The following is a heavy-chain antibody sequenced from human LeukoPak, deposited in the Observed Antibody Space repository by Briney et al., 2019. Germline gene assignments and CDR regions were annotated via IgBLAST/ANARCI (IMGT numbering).Heavy chain of an antibody. Sequence: GGALRLSCAASGFTFSSYEMKWVRQAPREGLEWVSYICGSGSIIYYADSVKGRFTISRDNAKNSLYLQMNSLRAEDTAVYYCARGNGLYCGGDCYSYYYYYMDVWGKGTTVTVSS. J-gene: IGHJ6*03. CDR2: ICGSGSII. D-gene: IGHD2-21*02. CDR3: ARGNGLYCGGDCYSYYYYYMDV. CDR1: GFTFSSYE. V-gene: IGHV3-48*03.